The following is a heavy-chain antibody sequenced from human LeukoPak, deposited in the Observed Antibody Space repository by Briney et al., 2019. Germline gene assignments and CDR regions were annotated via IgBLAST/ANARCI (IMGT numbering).Heavy chain of an antibody. CDR3: ARRWGQQELDY. D-gene: IGHD6-13*01. J-gene: IGHJ4*02. Sequence: GSLRLSCAASGFTFSSYEMNWVRQPPGKGLEWIGEINHSGSTNYNPSLKSRVTISVDTSKNQFSLKLSSVTAADTAVYYCARRWGQQELDYWGQGTLVTVSS. CDR1: GFTFSSYE. V-gene: IGHV4-34*01. CDR2: INHSGST.